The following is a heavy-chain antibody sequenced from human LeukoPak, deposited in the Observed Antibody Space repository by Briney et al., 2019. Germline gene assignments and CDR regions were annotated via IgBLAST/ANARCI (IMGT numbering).Heavy chain of an antibody. D-gene: IGHD3-10*02. J-gene: IGHJ6*04. CDR2: ISSSGITI. V-gene: IGHV3-48*03. Sequence: GGALRLSCAASGFTFSSYEMNWGRQAPGKGLEWGSYISSSGITIYYADSVKGRFTISRDNAKNSLYLQMNSLRDEDTAVYYCAELGITMIGGVCGKGTTATISS. CDR1: GFTFSSYE. CDR3: AELGITMIGGV.